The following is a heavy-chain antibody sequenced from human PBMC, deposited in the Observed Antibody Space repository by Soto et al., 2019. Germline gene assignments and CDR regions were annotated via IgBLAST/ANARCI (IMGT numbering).Heavy chain of an antibody. CDR2: IIPLFGTA. Sequence: QVQLVQSGADVKKPGSSVKVSCQASGVTFSSETLGWVRQAPGQGLEWVGGIIPLFGTASYAQKFQGRVTSTADKSTSTVHKELGSLRSDDTAVYFCATELGENPASPFDAWGQGTLVTVSS. D-gene: IGHD3-10*01. V-gene: IGHV1-69*06. J-gene: IGHJ4*02. CDR1: GVTFSSET. CDR3: ATELGENPASPFDA.